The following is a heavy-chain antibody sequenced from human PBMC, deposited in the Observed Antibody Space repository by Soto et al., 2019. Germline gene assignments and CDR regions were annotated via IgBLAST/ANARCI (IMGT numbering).Heavy chain of an antibody. D-gene: IGHD4-17*01. CDR3: AKDLRSSTGTSYYFDQ. CDR2: FSSNGGFT. J-gene: IGHJ4*02. V-gene: IGHV3-23*01. Sequence: EVQLLESGGGLVQPGGSLRLSCEASGFIFSNYAMSWVRQTPEKGLEWVSSFSSNGGFTYYADSVKGRFTISRDNAKNTLYLQMNSLRAEDTAIYYCAKDLRSSTGTSYYFDQWGQGTLVTVSS. CDR1: GFIFSNYA.